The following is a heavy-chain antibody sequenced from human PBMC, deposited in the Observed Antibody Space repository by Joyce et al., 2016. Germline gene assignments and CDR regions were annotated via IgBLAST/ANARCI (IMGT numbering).Heavy chain of an antibody. Sequence: QIQLVQSGAEVKKPGASLKVSCKDSGYTFNSYGISWMRQAPGQGLEWIGCISAYNGQTIYAQNLQGTDTMTTDTPTSTAYMELRSLRSDDTAVYYCARDVGYDIVTGFNPDDYWGQGTLVTVSP. CDR3: ARDVGYDIVTGFNPDDY. D-gene: IGHD3-9*01. CDR2: ISAYNGQT. V-gene: IGHV1-18*01. J-gene: IGHJ4*02. CDR1: GYTFNSYG.